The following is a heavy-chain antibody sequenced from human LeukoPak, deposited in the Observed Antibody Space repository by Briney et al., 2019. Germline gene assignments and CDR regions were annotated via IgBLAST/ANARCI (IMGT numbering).Heavy chain of an antibody. CDR1: GGSINNYY. V-gene: IGHV4-59*01. J-gene: IGHJ4*02. D-gene: IGHD3-10*01. Sequence: SETLSLTCTVSGGSINNYYWGWVRQPPGQSLEYIGWIYYSGNTNYNPSLKSRVTISLDTSKNQFSLTLTSVTAADTAVYYCARHYDSGTYPLDYWGPGTLVTVSS. CDR2: IYYSGNT. CDR3: ARHYDSGTYPLDY.